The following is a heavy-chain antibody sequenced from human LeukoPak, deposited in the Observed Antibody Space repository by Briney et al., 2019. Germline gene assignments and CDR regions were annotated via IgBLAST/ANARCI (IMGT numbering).Heavy chain of an antibody. CDR1: GYTFTGYY. J-gene: IGHJ4*02. D-gene: IGHD3-16*01. V-gene: IGHV1-2*02. CDR3: ATDNRVRVKFEPGY. CDR2: INPNGGDT. Sequence: GASVKVSCKASGYTFTGYYMHWVRQAPGQGVQWMGWINPNGGDTNYAQKFQGRVTMTRDTSISTAYMELRSLRSDDTAVYYCATDNRVRVKFEPGYWGQGTLVTVSS.